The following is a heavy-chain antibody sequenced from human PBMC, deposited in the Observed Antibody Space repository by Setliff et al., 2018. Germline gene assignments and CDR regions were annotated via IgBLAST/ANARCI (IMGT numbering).Heavy chain of an antibody. J-gene: IGHJ6*02. CDR2: ISSSGGST. Sequence: GGSLRLSCAASGFTFSSYAMSWVRQAPGKGLEWVSAISSSGGSTYYADSVKGRFTISRDNSKNTLYLQMNSLRAEDTAVYYCARNWATAQHYYYGMDVWGQGTTVTVSS. V-gene: IGHV3-23*01. D-gene: IGHD2-21*02. CDR3: ARNWATAQHYYYGMDV. CDR1: GFTFSSYA.